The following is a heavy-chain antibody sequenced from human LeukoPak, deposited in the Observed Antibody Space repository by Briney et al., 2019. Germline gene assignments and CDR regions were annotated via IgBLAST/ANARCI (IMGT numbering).Heavy chain of an antibody. D-gene: IGHD3-22*01. CDR1: GFTFDDYA. CDR2: ISGDGGST. J-gene: IGHJ4*02. CDR3: TKDIVPYDSSGYYMGGDY. V-gene: IGHV3-43*02. Sequence: GGSLRLSCAASGFTFDDYAMHWVRQAPGKGLERVSLISGDGGSTYYADSVKGRFTISRDNSKNSLYLQMNSLRTEDTALYYCTKDIVPYDSSGYYMGGDYWGQGTLVTVSS.